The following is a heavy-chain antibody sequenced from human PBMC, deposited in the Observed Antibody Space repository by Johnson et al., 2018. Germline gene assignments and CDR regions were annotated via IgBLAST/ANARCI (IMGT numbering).Heavy chain of an antibody. J-gene: IGHJ1*01. CDR2: ISSRSRYI. V-gene: IGHV3-21*01. D-gene: IGHD3-16*01. Sequence: VQLVESGGGLVKPGGSXRLPCAASGFTFSSYSMNWVRQAPGTGLARVSSISSRSRYIYYADSVKGRVTISSANAKKSLYLQMNGLRAEDTAVYYSAREEGVGYVQHGGQCTLVTVSS. CDR1: GFTFSSYS. CDR3: AREEGVGYVQH.